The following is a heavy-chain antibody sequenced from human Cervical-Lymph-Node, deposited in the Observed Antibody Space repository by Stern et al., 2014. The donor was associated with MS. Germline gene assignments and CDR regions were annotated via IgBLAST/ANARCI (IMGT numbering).Heavy chain of an antibody. CDR2: LYPDASDT. CDR1: GYTFTNNW. Sequence: EVQLVQSGAEVKKPGESLKISCKGSGYTFTNNWIAWVRQMPGKGLEWMGILYPDASDTRNSPSLQGQVTISADKSISAASLQWSSLKAADSAVYYWARPPPRRKWDDPNYGMDVWGQGTTVTVSS. D-gene: IGHD1-1*01. J-gene: IGHJ6*02. CDR3: ARPPPRRKWDDPNYGMDV. V-gene: IGHV5-51*03.